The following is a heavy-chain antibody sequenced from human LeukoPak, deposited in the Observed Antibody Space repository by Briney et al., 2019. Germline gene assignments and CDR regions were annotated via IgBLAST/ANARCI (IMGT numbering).Heavy chain of an antibody. CDR1: GFTVSSNY. CDR2: IYSGGST. CDR3: ARRPKTGKNFDY. D-gene: IGHD7-27*01. V-gene: IGHV3-53*01. Sequence: GGSLRLSCAASGFTVSSNYMSWVRQAPGKGLEWVSVIYSGGSTYYADSVKGRFTISRDNAKNSLYLQMNSLRAEDTAVYYCARRPKTGKNFDYWGQGTLVTVSS. J-gene: IGHJ4*02.